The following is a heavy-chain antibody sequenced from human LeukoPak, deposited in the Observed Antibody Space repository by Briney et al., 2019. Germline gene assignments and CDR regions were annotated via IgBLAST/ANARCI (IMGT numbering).Heavy chain of an antibody. Sequence: SETLSLTCTVSGGSISSYYWSWIRQPPGKGLEWIGYIYYSGSTNYNPSLKSRVTISVDTSKNQFSLKLSSVTAADTAVYYCARGRGGGAYYYYYYMDVWGKGTTVTISS. CDR2: IYYSGST. CDR1: GGSISSYY. D-gene: IGHD2-21*01. V-gene: IGHV4-59*01. CDR3: ARGRGGGAYYYYYYMDV. J-gene: IGHJ6*03.